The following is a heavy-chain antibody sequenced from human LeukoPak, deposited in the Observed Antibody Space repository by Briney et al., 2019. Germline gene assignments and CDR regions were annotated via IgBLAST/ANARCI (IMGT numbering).Heavy chain of an antibody. Sequence: ASVNVSCKASGGTFSIYAISWVQQAPGQGLEWMGGIIPIFGTANYAQKFQGRVTITADESTSTAYMELSSLRSEDTAVYYCARVHPISRWFDPWGQGTLVTVSS. CDR2: IIPIFGTA. D-gene: IGHD3-3*02. V-gene: IGHV1-69*13. J-gene: IGHJ5*02. CDR3: ARVHPISRWFDP. CDR1: GGTFSIYA.